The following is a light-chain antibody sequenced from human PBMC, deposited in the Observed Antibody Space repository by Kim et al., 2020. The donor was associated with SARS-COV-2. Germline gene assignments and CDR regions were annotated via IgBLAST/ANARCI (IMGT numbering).Light chain of an antibody. Sequence: QSALTQPASVSGSPGQSITVSCTGTSSDVGAYNYVSWYQQHPGKAPNLFIFDVTERPSGISSRFSASKSGHTASLTISGLQAEDESDYYGFSYTRSGAYVFGTGTKVTVL. V-gene: IGLV2-14*03. CDR3: FSYTRSGAYV. CDR1: SSDVGAYNY. J-gene: IGLJ1*01. CDR2: DVT.